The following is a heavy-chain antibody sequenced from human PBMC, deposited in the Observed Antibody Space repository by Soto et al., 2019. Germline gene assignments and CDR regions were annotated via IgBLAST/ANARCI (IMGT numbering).Heavy chain of an antibody. V-gene: IGHV4-34*01. J-gene: IGHJ6*03. CDR3: ARGDGGIAARRGSSSYYYYMDV. CDR1: GGSFSGYY. Sequence: LPETLSLTCAVYGGSFSGYYWSWIRQPPGKGLEWIGEINHSGSTNYNPSLKSRVTISVDTSKNQFSLKLSSVTAADTAVYYCARGDGGIAARRGSSSYYYYMDVWGKGTTVTVSS. CDR2: INHSGST. D-gene: IGHD6-6*01.